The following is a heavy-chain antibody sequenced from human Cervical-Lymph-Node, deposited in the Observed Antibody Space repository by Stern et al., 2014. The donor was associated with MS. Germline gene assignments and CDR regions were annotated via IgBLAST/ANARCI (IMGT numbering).Heavy chain of an antibody. Sequence: QLVQSGGGVVQPGGSLRLSCAASGFTFSNCAMHWVRQAPGKGLEWVAVISYDGSDKYYADSVKGRFTISRDSSKTTLFLQMNSLRAEDTAVYYCARVVSGDLPYDYWGQGTLVTVSS. CDR1: GFTFSNCA. V-gene: IGHV3-30*04. CDR3: ARVVSGDLPYDY. CDR2: ISYDGSDK. D-gene: IGHD3-10*01. J-gene: IGHJ4*02.